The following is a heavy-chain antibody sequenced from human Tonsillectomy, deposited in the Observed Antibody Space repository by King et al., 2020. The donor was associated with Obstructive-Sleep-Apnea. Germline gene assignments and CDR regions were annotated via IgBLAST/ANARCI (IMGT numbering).Heavy chain of an antibody. CDR3: ARDSYCRGGSCYSNFDY. CDR2: ISAYNGNT. Sequence: QLVQSGAEVKKPGASVKVSCKASGYTFTSYGISWVRQAPGQGLEWMGWISAYNGNTNYAQKVQGRVTMTTDTSTSTAYMEVRSLRSDDTAVYYCARDSYCRGGSCYSNFDYWGQGTLVTVSS. J-gene: IGHJ4*02. D-gene: IGHD2-15*01. CDR1: GYTFTSYG. V-gene: IGHV1-18*01.